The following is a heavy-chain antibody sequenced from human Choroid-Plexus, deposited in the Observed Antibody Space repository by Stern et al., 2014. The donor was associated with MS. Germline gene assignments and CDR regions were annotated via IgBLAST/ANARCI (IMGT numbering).Heavy chain of an antibody. CDR1: GFTFGSCA. J-gene: IGHJ5*02. D-gene: IGHD2/OR15-2a*01. CDR2: VSYDGSNK. V-gene: IGHV3-30*18. Sequence: VHLVESGGGVVQPGRPLRLSCVASGFTFGSCAMHWVRQAPGQGLEWVAGVSYDGSNKYYADSVKSRFTISRDNSQNTLYMQMSSLRPENTAVYYCAKDRQYLTYFFDHWGQGSLVTVSS. CDR3: AKDRQYLTYFFDH.